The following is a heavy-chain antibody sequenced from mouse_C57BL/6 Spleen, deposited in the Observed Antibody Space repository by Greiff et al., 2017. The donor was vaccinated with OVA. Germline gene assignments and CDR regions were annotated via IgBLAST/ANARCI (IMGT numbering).Heavy chain of an antibody. J-gene: IGHJ4*01. D-gene: IGHD2-1*01. CDR1: GYTFTSYW. V-gene: IGHV1-53*01. CDR3: ARSGNYVWAMDD. CDR2: INPSNGGT. Sequence: VKLQQPGTELVKPGASVKLSCKASGYTFTSYWMHWVKQRPGQGLEWIGNINPSNGGTNYNEKFKSKATLTVDKSSSTAYMQLSSLTSEDSAVYYCARSGNYVWAMDDWGQGTSVTVSS.